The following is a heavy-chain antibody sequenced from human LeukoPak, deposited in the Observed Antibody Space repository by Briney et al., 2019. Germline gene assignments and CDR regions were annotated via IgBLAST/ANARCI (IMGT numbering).Heavy chain of an antibody. J-gene: IGHJ4*02. V-gene: IGHV1-2*02. Sequence: ASVKVSCKASGYSFTGYNIHWVRQAPGQGLEWMGWINPKSGGTNSAQKFQGRVTLTRDTSISTAYMELSRLRSDDTAVYYCARPRPTKTGIAVAGTGFDYWGQGTLVTVSS. CDR3: ARPRPTKTGIAVAGTGFDY. CDR2: INPKSGGT. D-gene: IGHD6-19*01. CDR1: GYSFTGYN.